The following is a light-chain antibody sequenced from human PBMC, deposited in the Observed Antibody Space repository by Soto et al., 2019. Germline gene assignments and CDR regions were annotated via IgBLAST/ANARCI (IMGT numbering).Light chain of an antibody. CDR2: KVS. V-gene: IGLV2-14*01. CDR1: SSDVGHNKY. J-gene: IGLJ1*01. Sequence: QSALTQPASVSGSPGQSITISCTGTSSDVGHNKYVSWYQQSPGKVPKLLINKVSNRSSGLSNRSAGSKSSNTASLTISGLLAEEEAYYCCTSSTSDSLDVFGTGTKLTVL. CDR3: TSSTSDSLDV.